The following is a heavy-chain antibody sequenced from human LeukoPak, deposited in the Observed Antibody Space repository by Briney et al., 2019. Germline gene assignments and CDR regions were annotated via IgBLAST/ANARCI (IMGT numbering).Heavy chain of an antibody. D-gene: IGHD4-17*01. CDR2: ISGSGRDT. CDR1: GFNFGEFW. CDR3: AKDPNGDYIGTFDI. Sequence: GGSLRLSCAASGFNFGEFWMAWVRQTPGKGLEWVSSISGSGRDTQYAASVQGRFTISRDNSKNTLYLQMNSLRTEDTAVYYCAKDPNGDYIGTFDIWGQGTMVTVSS. J-gene: IGHJ3*02. V-gene: IGHV3-23*01.